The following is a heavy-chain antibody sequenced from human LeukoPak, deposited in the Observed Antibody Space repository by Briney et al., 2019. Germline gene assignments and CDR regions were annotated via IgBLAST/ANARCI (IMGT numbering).Heavy chain of an antibody. D-gene: IGHD2-2*01. J-gene: IGHJ4*02. V-gene: IGHV3-53*01. CDR1: GLTFGNYG. Sequence: PGGSLRLSCVASGLTFGNYGMNWVRQAPGKGLEWVSVIYSGGNTYYADSVKGRFTISRDNSKNTVYLQMNSLRAEDTAVYYCARGETSSYDYWGQGTLVTVSS. CDR2: IYSGGNT. CDR3: ARGETSSYDY.